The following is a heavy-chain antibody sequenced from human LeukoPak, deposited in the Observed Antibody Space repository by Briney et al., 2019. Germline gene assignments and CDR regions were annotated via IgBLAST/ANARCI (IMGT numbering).Heavy chain of an antibody. Sequence: PGGSLRLSCAASEFTFSSYAMNWVRQAPGKGLEWISYITGSSSTLYYADSVKGRFTISRDNAKNSLFLQMNTLRAEDTAVYYCARRLIAATATSAFDIWGQGTMVTVSS. CDR2: ITGSSSTL. CDR3: ARRLIAATATSAFDI. CDR1: EFTFSSYA. D-gene: IGHD6-13*01. V-gene: IGHV3-48*03. J-gene: IGHJ3*02.